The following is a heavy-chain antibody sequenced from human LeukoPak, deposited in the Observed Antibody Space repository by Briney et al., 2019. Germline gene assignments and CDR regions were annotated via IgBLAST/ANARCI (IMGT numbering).Heavy chain of an antibody. CDR1: GYTFTGYY. V-gene: IGHV1-2*02. J-gene: IGHJ6*02. CDR3: ASIYYDSSGSRPYYYGMDV. CDR2: INPNSGGT. Sequence: ASVKVSCKASGYTFTGYYMHWVRQAPAQGLEWMGWINPNSGGTNYAQKFQGRVTMTRDTSISTAYMELSRLRSDDTAVYYCASIYYDSSGSRPYYYGMDVWGQGTTVTVSS. D-gene: IGHD3-22*01.